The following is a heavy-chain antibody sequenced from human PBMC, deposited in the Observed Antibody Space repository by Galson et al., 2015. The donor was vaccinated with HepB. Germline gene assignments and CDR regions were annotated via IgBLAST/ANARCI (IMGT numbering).Heavy chain of an antibody. Sequence: ISNDRWWSWVRQPPGEGLEWIGEAYHSGGTNYRPSLKSRVTISVDKSKNQFSLKLTSVTAADTAVYYCARAKEGRGYFDYWGQGTLVTVSS. CDR3: ARAKEGRGYFDY. D-gene: IGHD3-10*01. CDR1: ISNDRW. CDR2: AYHSGGT. J-gene: IGHJ4*02. V-gene: IGHV4-4*02.